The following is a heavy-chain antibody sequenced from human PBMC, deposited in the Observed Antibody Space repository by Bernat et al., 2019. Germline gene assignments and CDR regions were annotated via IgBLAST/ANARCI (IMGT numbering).Heavy chain of an antibody. CDR3: ARDGGFVTMIVVVNYFAY. J-gene: IGHJ4*02. D-gene: IGHD3-22*01. Sequence: EVQLVESGGGLVKPGGSLRLSCAASGFTISSYSMTWVRQAPGKGLEWVSSISSSSSYIYYADSVKGRFTISRDNAKNSLYLQMNSLRAEDTAVYYCARDGGFVTMIVVVNYFAYLCKGTLVAVSS. CDR2: ISSSSSYI. CDR1: GFTISSYS. V-gene: IGHV3-21*01.